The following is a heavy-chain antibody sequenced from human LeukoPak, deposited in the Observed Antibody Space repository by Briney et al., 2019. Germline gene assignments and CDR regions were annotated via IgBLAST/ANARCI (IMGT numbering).Heavy chain of an antibody. D-gene: IGHD2/OR15-2a*01. J-gene: IGHJ4*02. CDR3: ASQLSPGIGYFDY. Sequence: KPSETLSLTCAVSGGSISSGGYSWSWIRQPPGKGLEWIGYIYHSGSTYYNPSLKSRVTISVDRSKNQFSLKLSSVTAADTAVYYCASQLSPGIGYFDYWGQGTLVTVSS. V-gene: IGHV4-30-2*01. CDR2: IYHSGST. CDR1: GGSISSGGYS.